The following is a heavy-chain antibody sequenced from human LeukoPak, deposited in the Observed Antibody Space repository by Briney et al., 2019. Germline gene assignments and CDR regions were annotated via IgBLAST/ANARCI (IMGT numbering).Heavy chain of an antibody. Sequence: PGRSLRLSCAASGFAFSSYGMHWVRQAPGKGLEWVALISYDGSNKYYADSVKGRFTISRDNSKNTLYLQVNSLRAEDTAVYYCAKDGTVTGPGWFDPWGQGTLVTVSS. D-gene: IGHD2-21*02. J-gene: IGHJ5*02. CDR2: ISYDGSNK. CDR1: GFAFSSYG. V-gene: IGHV3-30*18. CDR3: AKDGTVTGPGWFDP.